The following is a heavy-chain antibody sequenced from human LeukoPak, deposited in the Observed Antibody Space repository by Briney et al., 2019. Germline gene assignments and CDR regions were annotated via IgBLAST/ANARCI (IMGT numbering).Heavy chain of an antibody. CDR1: GFTFSDYY. CDR3: ARDLDGYSYGPSYPYYGMDV. Sequence: GGSLRLSCAASGFTFSDYYMSWIRQAPGKGLEWVSYISSNGSTIYYADSVKGRFTISRDNAKNSLYLQMNSLRAEDTAVYYCARDLDGYSYGPSYPYYGMDVWGQGTTVTVSS. CDR2: ISSNGSTI. V-gene: IGHV3-11*01. D-gene: IGHD5-18*01. J-gene: IGHJ6*02.